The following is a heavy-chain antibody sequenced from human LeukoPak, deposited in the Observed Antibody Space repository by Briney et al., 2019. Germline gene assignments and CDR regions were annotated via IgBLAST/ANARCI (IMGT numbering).Heavy chain of an antibody. Sequence: GGSLRLSCAASGFTFSSYGMHWVRQAPGKGLEWVAFIRYDGSNKYYADSVKGRFTISRDNSKNTLYLQMNSLRAEDTAVYYCAKDRDSSGWYPPPFGDYWGQGTLVTVSS. J-gene: IGHJ4*02. D-gene: IGHD6-19*01. CDR1: GFTFSSYG. CDR3: AKDRDSSGWYPPPFGDY. V-gene: IGHV3-30*02. CDR2: IRYDGSNK.